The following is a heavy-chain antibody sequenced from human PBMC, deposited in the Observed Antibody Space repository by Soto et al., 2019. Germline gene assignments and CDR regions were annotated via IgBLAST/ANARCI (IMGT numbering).Heavy chain of an antibody. V-gene: IGHV1-69*01. D-gene: IGHD2-2*01. CDR1: GGTFSSYA. CDR3: TRSQGSSTSLEIYYYYYYGMDV. J-gene: IGHJ6*02. CDR2: IIPISDTT. Sequence: QVQLVQSGAEVKKPGSSVKVSCKASGGTFSSYAISWVRQAPGQGLEWMGGIIPISDTTNYAQKFQGRVTITAAESTSTAYMELRSLRSEDTAVYYCTRSQGSSTSLEIYYYYYYGMDVWGQGTTVTVSS.